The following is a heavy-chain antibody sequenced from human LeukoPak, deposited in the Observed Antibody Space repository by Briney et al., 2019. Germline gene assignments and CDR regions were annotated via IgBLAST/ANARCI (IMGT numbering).Heavy chain of an antibody. CDR1: GFTFSSYS. CDR2: ISSSSSYI. Sequence: PGGSLRLSCAASGFTFSSYSMNWVRQAPGKGLEWVSSISSSSSYIYYADSVQGRFTISRDNAKNSLYLQMNSLRAEDTAMYYCARVGTVTTQRHLGYWGQGTLVTVSS. J-gene: IGHJ4*02. V-gene: IGHV3-21*06. CDR3: ARVGTVTTQRHLGY. D-gene: IGHD4-17*01.